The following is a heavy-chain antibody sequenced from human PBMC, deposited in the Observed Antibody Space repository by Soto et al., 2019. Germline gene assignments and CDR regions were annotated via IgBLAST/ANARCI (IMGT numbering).Heavy chain of an antibody. V-gene: IGHV3-23*01. CDR3: AKNPDSSGYYNYYFDY. J-gene: IGHJ4*02. D-gene: IGHD3-22*01. CDR1: GFTFSSYA. Sequence: EVQLLESGGGLVQPGGSLRLSCAASGFTFSSYAMSWVRQAPGKGLEWVSAISGSGGSTYYADSVKGRFTISRDNSKNTLYLQMNSLRAEDTAVYYCAKNPDSSGYYNYYFDYWGQGTLVTVSS. CDR2: ISGSGGST.